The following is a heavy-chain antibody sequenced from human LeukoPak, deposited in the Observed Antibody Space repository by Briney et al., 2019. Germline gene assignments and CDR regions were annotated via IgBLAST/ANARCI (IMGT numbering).Heavy chain of an antibody. CDR2: ITSSGSYV. J-gene: IGHJ3*02. CDR3: ARALNDAFDI. CDR1: GFTFSDYY. V-gene: IGHV3-11*01. Sequence: GGSLRLSCAASGFTFSDYYMGWIRQAPGKGPEWISYITSSGSYVYYPDSVKGRFTISRDNAKNSLFLQINSLRAEDTAMFYCARALNDAFDIWGQGTMVTVSS.